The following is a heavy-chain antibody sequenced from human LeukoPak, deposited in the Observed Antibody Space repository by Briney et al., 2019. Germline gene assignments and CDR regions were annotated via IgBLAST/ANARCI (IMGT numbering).Heavy chain of an antibody. CDR1: GFIVSNNY. J-gene: IGHJ4*02. CDR2: LYNAGST. V-gene: IGHV3-53*01. CDR3: ASLKGLFDYFDY. Sequence: GGSLRLSCVASGFIVSNNYMSWVRQAPGKGLEWVSVLYNAGSTYYADSVKGRFTISRDNSKNTLYLQMYSQRAEDTAVYYCASLKGLFDYFDYWGQGILVTVSS. D-gene: IGHD3-22*01.